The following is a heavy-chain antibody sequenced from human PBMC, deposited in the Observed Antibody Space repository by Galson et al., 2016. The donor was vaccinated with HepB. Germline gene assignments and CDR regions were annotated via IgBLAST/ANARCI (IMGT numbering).Heavy chain of an antibody. CDR2: IHTRNYET. J-gene: IGHJ4*02. Sequence: SVKVSCKASGYTFTTYPIHWVRQAPGQGLEWMGWIHTRNYETRLSEKFQGKFTITMDTSATTAYMELNSLRSEDTGIYYCARDGDLNGLSDYWGQGTLVTVSS. CDR1: GYTFTTYP. CDR3: ARDGDLNGLSDY. D-gene: IGHD3-10*01. V-gene: IGHV1-3*04.